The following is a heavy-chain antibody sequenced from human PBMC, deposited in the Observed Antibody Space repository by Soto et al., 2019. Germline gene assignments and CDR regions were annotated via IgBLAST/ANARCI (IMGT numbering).Heavy chain of an antibody. CDR3: ARQCRGVTCHWFVH. CDR2: IFYSGST. J-gene: IGHJ5*02. D-gene: IGHD2-15*01. V-gene: IGHV4-39*01. Sequence: PPGKGLEWIGSIFYSGSTYYNPSLKSRVTISVDTSKNQFSLTLTSVTAADTAVYYCARQCRGVTCHWFVHWGQATPVTV.